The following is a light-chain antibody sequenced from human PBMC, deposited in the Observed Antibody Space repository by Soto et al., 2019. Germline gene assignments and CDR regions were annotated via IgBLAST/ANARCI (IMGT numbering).Light chain of an antibody. CDR3: AAWDDSLNSPRML. Sequence: QSLLTQPPSVSATPGQRVTISCSGTYSNIGSNTVAWYQRLPGAAPKLLIYSNNERPSGVPDRFSGSKSGSSASLAISGLQSEVEADYYCAAWDDSLNSPRMLFGGGTKLTVL. CDR1: YSNIGSNT. CDR2: SNN. V-gene: IGLV1-44*01. J-gene: IGLJ2*01.